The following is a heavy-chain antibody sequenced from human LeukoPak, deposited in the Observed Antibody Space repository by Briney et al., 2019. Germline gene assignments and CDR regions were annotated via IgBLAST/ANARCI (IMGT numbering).Heavy chain of an antibody. V-gene: IGHV3-33*01. CDR2: IWYDGSNK. D-gene: IGHD6-13*01. Sequence: GGSLRLSCAASGXTFSSYGMHWVRQAPGKGPEWVAVIWYDGSNKYYADSVKGRFTISRHNSKNTLYLQMNSLRAEDTAVYYCARDGAAGTLASTSYFDYWGQGTLVTVSS. CDR1: GXTFSSYG. J-gene: IGHJ4*02. CDR3: ARDGAAGTLASTSYFDY.